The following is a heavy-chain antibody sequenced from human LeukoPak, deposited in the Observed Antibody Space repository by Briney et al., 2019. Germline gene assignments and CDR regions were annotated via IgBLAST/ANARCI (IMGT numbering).Heavy chain of an antibody. J-gene: IGHJ2*01. CDR1: GGSISTYY. V-gene: IGHV4-59*01. D-gene: IGHD3-22*01. Sequence: SETLSLTCTLSGGSISTYYWTWIRQPPGKGLEWIGYIYYTGSTNYNPSLTSRVTISVDTSRNQFPLKLSSVTAADTAVYYCARYYYDSSGAWRYYDLWGRGTLVTVSS. CDR2: IYYTGST. CDR3: ARYYYDSSGAWRYYDL.